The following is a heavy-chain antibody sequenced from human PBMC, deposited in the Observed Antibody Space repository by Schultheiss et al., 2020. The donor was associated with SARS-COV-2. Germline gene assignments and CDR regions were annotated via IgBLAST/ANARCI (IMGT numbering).Heavy chain of an antibody. CDR3: AREGYSYGWRAFDI. CDR2: ISGSGGST. CDR1: GFTVSSNY. D-gene: IGHD5-18*01. Sequence: GGSLRLSCAASGFTVSSNYMSWVRQAPGKGLEWVSAISGSGGSTYYADSVKGRFTISRDNSKNTLYLQMNSLRAEDTAVYYCAREGYSYGWRAFDIWGQGTMVTVSS. J-gene: IGHJ3*02. V-gene: IGHV3-23*01.